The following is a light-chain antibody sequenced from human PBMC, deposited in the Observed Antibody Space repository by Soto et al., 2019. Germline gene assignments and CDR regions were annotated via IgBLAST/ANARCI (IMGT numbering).Light chain of an antibody. CDR2: ANT. V-gene: IGLV1-40*01. CDR1: SSNIGAGYD. Sequence: QPVLTQPPSVSGAPGQRVTISCTGSSSNIGAGYDVHWYQQVPGTAPKLLIYANTNRPSGVPDRFSGSKSGTSASLAITGLQAEDEADYYCQSYDSSLSALVFGGGTKVTVL. CDR3: QSYDSSLSALV. J-gene: IGLJ2*01.